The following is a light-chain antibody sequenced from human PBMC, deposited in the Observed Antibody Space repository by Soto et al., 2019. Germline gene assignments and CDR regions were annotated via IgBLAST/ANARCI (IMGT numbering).Light chain of an antibody. V-gene: IGKV3-15*01. Sequence: EIVMTQSPATLSVSPGERATLSCRASQSVSNNLAWYQQKAGQAPRLLIYGASTRATGIPARFSGSGSGTEFTLPISSLQTEDFAAYYCQQYNNWPPWTFGQGTKVEIK. CDR2: GAS. CDR1: QSVSNN. CDR3: QQYNNWPPWT. J-gene: IGKJ1*01.